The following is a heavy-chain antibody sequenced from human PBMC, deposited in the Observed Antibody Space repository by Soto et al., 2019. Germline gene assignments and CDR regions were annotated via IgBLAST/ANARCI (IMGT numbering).Heavy chain of an antibody. CDR2: ISSNGGST. J-gene: IGHJ6*03. CDR3: ARAGTGYSYGSYYYYMDV. Sequence: GGSLRLSCAASGFTFSSYAMHWVRQAPGKGLEYVSAISSNGGSTYYANSVKGRFTISRDNSKNTLYLQMGSLRAEDMAVYYCARAGTGYSYGSYYYYMDVWGKGTTVTVSS. D-gene: IGHD5-18*01. V-gene: IGHV3-64*01. CDR1: GFTFSSYA.